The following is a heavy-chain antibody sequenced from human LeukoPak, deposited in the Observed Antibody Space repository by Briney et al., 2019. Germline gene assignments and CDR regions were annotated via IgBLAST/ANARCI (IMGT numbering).Heavy chain of an antibody. J-gene: IGHJ4*02. Sequence: GGSLRLSCAASGFTVSSNYMSWVRQAPGKGLEWVSVIYSGGSTYYADSVKGRFTISRDNSKNTLYLQMNSLRAEDTAVYYCARDSRDSSGYYSGSFDYWGQGTLVTVSS. CDR1: GFTVSSNY. CDR2: IYSGGST. CDR3: ARDSRDSSGYYSGSFDY. V-gene: IGHV3-66*01. D-gene: IGHD3-22*01.